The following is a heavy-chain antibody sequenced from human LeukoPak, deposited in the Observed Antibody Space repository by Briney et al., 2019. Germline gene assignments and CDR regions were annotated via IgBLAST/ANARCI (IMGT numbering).Heavy chain of an antibody. CDR3: ARASLIAVAGTLGY. CDR2: INPNSGGT. D-gene: IGHD6-19*01. CDR1: GYSFSRHA. J-gene: IGHJ4*02. Sequence: ASVKVSCKTSGYSFSRHAMSWVRQAPGQGLGWMGRINPNSGGTNYAQKFQGRVTMTRDTSISTAYMELSRLRSDDTAVYYCARASLIAVAGTLGYWGQGTLVTVSS. V-gene: IGHV1-2*06.